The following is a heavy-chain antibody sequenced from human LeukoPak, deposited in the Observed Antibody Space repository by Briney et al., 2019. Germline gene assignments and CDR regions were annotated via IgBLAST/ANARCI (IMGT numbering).Heavy chain of an antibody. D-gene: IGHD6-13*01. J-gene: IGHJ4*02. CDR2: ISYDGSDK. Sequence: PGGSLRLSCAASGFTFSTYAMHWVRQAPGKGLEWVAVISYDGSDKYYADSVKGRYTISRDNSKNTLYLQMNSLRAEDTAVYYCARGSIAAAVYYFDYWGQGTLVTVSS. CDR1: GFTFSTYA. CDR3: ARGSIAAAVYYFDY. V-gene: IGHV3-30*14.